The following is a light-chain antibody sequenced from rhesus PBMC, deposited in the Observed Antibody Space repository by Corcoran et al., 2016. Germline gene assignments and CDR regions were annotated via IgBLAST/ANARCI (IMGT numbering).Light chain of an antibody. Sequence: DIQMTQSPSSLSASVGDRVTITCRASLDIANWLAWYQQKPGKPPKLLIYRASNLETGVPLRFIGAGYGADFTLTISSLQPEEIATYFCQQHDNSPYIFGQGTTVEIK. J-gene: IGKJ2*01. V-gene: IGKV1-69*01. CDR2: RAS. CDR1: LDIANW. CDR3: QQHDNSPYI.